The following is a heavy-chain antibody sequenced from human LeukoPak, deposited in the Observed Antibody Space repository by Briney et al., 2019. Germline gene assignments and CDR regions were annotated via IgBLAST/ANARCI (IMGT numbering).Heavy chain of an antibody. V-gene: IGHV4-30-2*01. CDR3: AGEGGYGDSYS. J-gene: IGHJ5*02. Sequence: TLSLTCAVSGDSISYESYYCNWIRQAPGKGPEWIGKIYRGRTRLNPSLTRRVAISVDMSKSQVSLTLTSVTAADTAIYYCAGEGGYGDSYSWGQGALVIVSA. CDR2: IYRGRT. CDR1: GDSISYESYY. D-gene: IGHD2-21*01.